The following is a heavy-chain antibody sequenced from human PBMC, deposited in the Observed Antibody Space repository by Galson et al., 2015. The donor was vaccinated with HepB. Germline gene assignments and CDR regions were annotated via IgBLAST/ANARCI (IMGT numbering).Heavy chain of an antibody. J-gene: IGHJ6*02. CDR2: ISSSSSYI. D-gene: IGHD3-10*01. V-gene: IGHV3-21*01. CDR1: GLTFSSHS. CDR3: ARDREVRGVINYFYGMDV. Sequence: SLRLSCAASGLTFSSHSMTWVRQAPGKGLEWVSSISSSSSYIYYADSVKGRFTISRDNAKNSLYLQMNSLRVEDTAVYYCARDREVRGVINYFYGMDVWGQGTTVTVSS.